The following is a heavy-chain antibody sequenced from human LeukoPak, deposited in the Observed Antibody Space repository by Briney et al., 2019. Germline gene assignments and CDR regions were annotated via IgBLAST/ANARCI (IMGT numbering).Heavy chain of an antibody. Sequence: GGSLRLSCAASGFTFSSYWMSWVRQAPGKGLEWVANIGQDGSEKYYVDSVKGRFTISRDNAKNSLYLQMNSLRPEDTAVYYCAREGRRPTARPEDWGQGTLVTVSS. V-gene: IGHV3-7*01. D-gene: IGHD6-6*01. CDR2: IGQDGSEK. CDR3: AREGRRPTARPED. J-gene: IGHJ4*02. CDR1: GFTFSSYW.